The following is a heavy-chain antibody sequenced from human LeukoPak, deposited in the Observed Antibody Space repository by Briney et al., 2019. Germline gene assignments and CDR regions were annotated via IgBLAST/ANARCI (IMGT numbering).Heavy chain of an antibody. CDR1: GYTFTGYY. V-gene: IGHV1-69*02. Sequence: SVKVSCKASGYTFTGYYMHWVRQAPGQGLEWMGRIIPILGMANYAQKFQGRVTITADKSTSTAYMELSNLRSEDTAVYYCARSDRYCSGGSCYSHNWFDPWGQGTLVTVSS. CDR3: ARSDRYCSGGSCYSHNWFDP. CDR2: IIPILGMA. J-gene: IGHJ5*02. D-gene: IGHD2-15*01.